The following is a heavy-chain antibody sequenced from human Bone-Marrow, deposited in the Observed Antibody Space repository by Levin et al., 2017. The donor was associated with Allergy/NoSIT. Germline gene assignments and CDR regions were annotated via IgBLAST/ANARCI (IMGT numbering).Heavy chain of an antibody. CDR2: IIPIFGTA. CDR1: GGTFSGYA. Sequence: SVKVSCTASGGTFSGYAITWVRQAPGQGLEWMGGIIPIFGTANYAPKFQGRVTITADESTSTGYMELSSLRSEDTAVYYCARGYCSGITCSGYYYYMDVWGKGTTVTVSS. D-gene: IGHD2-15*01. V-gene: IGHV1-69*13. CDR3: ARGYCSGITCSGYYYYMDV. J-gene: IGHJ6*03.